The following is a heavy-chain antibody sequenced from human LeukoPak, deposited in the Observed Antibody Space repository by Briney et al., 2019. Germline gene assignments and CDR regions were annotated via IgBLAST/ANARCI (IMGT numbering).Heavy chain of an antibody. CDR3: ARDEDYDIWSGYSGLGY. V-gene: IGHV1-2*02. Sequence: GASVTVSRKSSGYTFTGYFMHWVRQAPAQRGAGMGWINPNSGGKNNAQRLQGRVTMTRDTSISTAYMELSRLRSDDTAVYYGARDEDYDIWSGYSGLGYWGQGTLVTVSS. CDR2: INPNSGGK. D-gene: IGHD3-3*01. CDR1: GYTFTGYF. J-gene: IGHJ4*02.